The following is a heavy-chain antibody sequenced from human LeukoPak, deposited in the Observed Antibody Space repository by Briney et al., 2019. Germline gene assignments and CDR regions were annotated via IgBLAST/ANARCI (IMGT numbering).Heavy chain of an antibody. CDR2: IRNSGTT. V-gene: IGHV4-59*11. D-gene: IGHD6-19*01. Sequence: SETLSLTCIISSGSISSHSWSWIRQPPGKGLEWIGYIRNSGTTNSNPSLKSRVTISVDTSKNQFSLKLTSVTAADTAVYHCARESAVAGKTIFDQWGQGTLVIVSS. CDR1: SGSISSHS. J-gene: IGHJ4*02. CDR3: ARESAVAGKTIFDQ.